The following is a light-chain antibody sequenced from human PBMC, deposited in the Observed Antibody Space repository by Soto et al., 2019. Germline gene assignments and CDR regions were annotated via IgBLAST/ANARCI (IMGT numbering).Light chain of an antibody. V-gene: IGKV1-5*01. J-gene: IGKJ2*01. Sequence: DIQMTQSPSTLSASVGDRVTITCRASQSITTWLAWYQQKPGKAPNLLIYDASRLESGVPSRFSGSGSGTEFTLTSSCLQPDDLATYYGQQYNRYSYIVGQGTKLEIK. CDR1: QSITTW. CDR2: DAS. CDR3: QQYNRYSYI.